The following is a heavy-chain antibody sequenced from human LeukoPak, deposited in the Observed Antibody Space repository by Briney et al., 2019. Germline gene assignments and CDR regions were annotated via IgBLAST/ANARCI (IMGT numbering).Heavy chain of an antibody. CDR3: GTLLSNGPFDY. CDR2: IYPNSGAT. Sequence: ASVKVSCKASGYTFTGYYMHWVRQAPGQGLEWMGWIYPNSGATKYAQKFQGRITMTRDTSISTAYMELSGLRSDDTAVYYCGTLLSNGPFDYWGQGSLVTVSS. J-gene: IGHJ4*02. CDR1: GYTFTGYY. V-gene: IGHV1-2*02.